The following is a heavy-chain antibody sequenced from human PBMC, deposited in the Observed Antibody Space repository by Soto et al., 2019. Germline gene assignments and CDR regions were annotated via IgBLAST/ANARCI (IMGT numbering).Heavy chain of an antibody. CDR2: IYYSGST. CDR3: ASSSIAARRGAFDI. J-gene: IGHJ3*02. CDR1: GGSISSSSYY. V-gene: IGHV4-39*01. Sequence: PSETLSLTCTVSGGSISSSSYYWGWIRQPPGKGLEGSGSIYYSGSTYYNPSLKSRVTISVDTSKNQFSLKLSSVTAADTAVYYCASSSIAARRGAFDIWGQGTMVTVSS. D-gene: IGHD6-6*01.